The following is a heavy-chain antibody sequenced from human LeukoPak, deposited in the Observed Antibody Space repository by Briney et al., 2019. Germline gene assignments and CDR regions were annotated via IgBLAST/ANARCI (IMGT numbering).Heavy chain of an antibody. CDR3: ATREIPEN. Sequence: GGSLRLSCAASGFTFSSYSMNWVRQAPGKGLEWVSSISSSSSYIYYAHSVKGRFTISRDNAKNSLYLQMNSLRAKDTAVYYCATREIPENWGQGTLVTVSS. V-gene: IGHV3-21*04. CDR2: ISSSSSYI. J-gene: IGHJ4*02. CDR1: GFTFSSYS.